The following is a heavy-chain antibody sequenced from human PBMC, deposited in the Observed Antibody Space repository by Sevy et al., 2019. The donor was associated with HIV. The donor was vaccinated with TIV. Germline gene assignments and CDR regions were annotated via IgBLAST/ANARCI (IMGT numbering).Heavy chain of an antibody. CDR3: ARFSGLLRDF. CDR1: GFRVSDND. V-gene: IGHV3-66*01. CDR2: LYHGGSI. J-gene: IGHJ4*02. D-gene: IGHD2-21*02. Sequence: GGSLRLSCAASGFRVSDNDMNWVRQAPEKGLEWVSLLYHGGSILYADSVRGRFITSRDKSKNTLYLQMNSLRGEDTAVYYCARFSGLLRDFWGQGTLVTVSS.